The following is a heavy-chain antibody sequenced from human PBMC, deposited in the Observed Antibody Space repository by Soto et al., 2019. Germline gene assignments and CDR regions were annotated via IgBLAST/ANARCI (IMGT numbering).Heavy chain of an antibody. CDR2: ISGSDTYI. Sequence: EVQLVQSGGGLVKPGGSLRLSCAASGFTFSSYTMNWVRQAPGKGLEWVSSISGSDTYIYYADSVKGRFTISRDNVKNSLYLQMNSLRAEDTAVYYCARGDVSNSFDYWGQGTLVTVSS. J-gene: IGHJ4*02. CDR1: GFTFSSYT. CDR3: ARGDVSNSFDY. V-gene: IGHV3-21*01.